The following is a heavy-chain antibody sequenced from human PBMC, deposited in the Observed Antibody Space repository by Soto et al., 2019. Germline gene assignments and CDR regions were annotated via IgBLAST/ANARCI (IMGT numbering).Heavy chain of an antibody. CDR3: ARPGYCTSTSCYFLEY. J-gene: IGHJ4*02. V-gene: IGHV4-31*11. D-gene: IGHD2-2*03. Sequence: QVQLQESGPGLVKPPQTLCLICDVCGGSISSAGYHWSWIRQRPGKGLEWIGYIFHSGSTYYNPSLKSRVTISVDTSKNQFSLNLTSVSAADTAMYYCARPGYCTSTSCYFLEYWGQGTLVIVSS. CDR2: IFHSGST. CDR1: GGSISSAGYH.